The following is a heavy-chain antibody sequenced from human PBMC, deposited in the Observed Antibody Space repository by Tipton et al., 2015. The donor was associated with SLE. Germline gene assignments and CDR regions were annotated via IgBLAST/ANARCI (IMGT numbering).Heavy chain of an antibody. V-gene: IGHV4-59*08. Sequence: TLSLTCTVSGGSISSYYLSWIRQPPGKGLEWIGYIYYTGSANYNPSLKGRVTMSAETSQNKFSLTLSPVSAADTAVDYCARHGRVVTHVALWGQASLVTVSS. CDR3: ARHGRVVTHVAL. J-gene: IGHJ4*02. D-gene: IGHD3-22*01. CDR1: GGSISSYY. CDR2: IYYTGSA.